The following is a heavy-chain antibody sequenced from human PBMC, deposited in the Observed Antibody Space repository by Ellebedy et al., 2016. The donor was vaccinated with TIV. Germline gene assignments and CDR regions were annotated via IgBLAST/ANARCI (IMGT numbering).Heavy chain of an antibody. J-gene: IGHJ4*02. Sequence: GESLKISCAASGFTFSDYYMSWIRQAPGKGLEWVSFISSSGSTIYYEDSVKGRFTISRDNAKNSLYLQMNSLRVEDTAVYYCAIRGIVDRVLDYWGQGTLVTVSS. CDR2: ISSSGSTI. D-gene: IGHD1-26*01. V-gene: IGHV3-11*01. CDR3: AIRGIVDRVLDY. CDR1: GFTFSDYY.